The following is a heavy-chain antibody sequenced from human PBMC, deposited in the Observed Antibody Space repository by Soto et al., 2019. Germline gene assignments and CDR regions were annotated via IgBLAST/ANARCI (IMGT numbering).Heavy chain of an antibody. D-gene: IGHD3-9*01. CDR3: PRAPFLGDILTGGDWFGP. V-gene: IGHV1-69*02. CDR2: IIAILGIA. J-gene: IGHJ5*02. CDR1: GGTFSSYT. Sequence: QVQLVQSGAEVKKPGSSVKVSCKASGGTFSSYTISWVRQAPGQGLEWMGRIIAILGIANYAQKFQGRVTITADKSTSAAYMELSSLRSEDAAVYYCPRAPFLGDILTGGDWFGPWGKGTLVTVSS.